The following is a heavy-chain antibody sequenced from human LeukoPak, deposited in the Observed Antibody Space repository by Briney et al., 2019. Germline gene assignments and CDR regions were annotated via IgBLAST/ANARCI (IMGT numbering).Heavy chain of an antibody. J-gene: IGHJ4*02. Sequence: GGSLRLSCAASGFTFSSYAVHWVRQAPGKGLEWVAVISYDGSNKYYADPVKGRFTISRDNSKNTLYLQMNSLRAEDTAVYYCARGSQGLWWLQPGDYWGQGTLVTVSS. V-gene: IGHV3-30*04. CDR3: ARGSQGLWWLQPGDY. D-gene: IGHD5-12*01. CDR1: GFTFSSYA. CDR2: ISYDGSNK.